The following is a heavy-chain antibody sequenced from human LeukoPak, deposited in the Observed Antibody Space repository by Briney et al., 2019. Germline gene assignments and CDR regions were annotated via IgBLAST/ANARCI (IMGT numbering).Heavy chain of an antibody. V-gene: IGHV3-23*01. J-gene: IGHJ3*02. CDR3: AKDMWGRTWDEAFDI. CDR2: ISGSGGST. CDR1: GFTFSSYG. D-gene: IGHD1-14*01. Sequence: GGSLRLSCAASGFTFSSYGMTWVRQAPGKGLEWVSAISGSGGSTYYADSVKGRFTISRDNSKNTLYLQMNSLRAEDTAVYYCAKDMWGRTWDEAFDIWGQGTTVTVSS.